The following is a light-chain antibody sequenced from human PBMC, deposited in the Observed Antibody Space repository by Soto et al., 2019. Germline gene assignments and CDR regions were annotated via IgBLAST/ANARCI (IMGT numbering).Light chain of an antibody. V-gene: IGKV1-12*01. CDR1: QGISSW. Sequence: EIQMTKSGASVSASVGDRVTISCLASQGISSWLAWYQQKPGKAPKLLIYKASTLQTGVPSRFSGSGSGTDFTLTITNLQPEDFATYYCHQASSFPLSFGGGTKVDIK. J-gene: IGKJ4*01. CDR3: HQASSFPLS. CDR2: KAS.